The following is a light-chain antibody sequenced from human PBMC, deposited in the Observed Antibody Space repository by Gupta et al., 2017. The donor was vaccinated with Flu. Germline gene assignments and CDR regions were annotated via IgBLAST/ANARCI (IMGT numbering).Light chain of an antibody. V-gene: IGLV1-47*01. CDR2: RNN. J-gene: IGLJ7*01. CDR1: SSKMGSNS. Sequence: TVTIACAGNSSKMGSNSVHWCQQHPEATPKLLMYRNNKRLSGVPDRFSGSKYGTSAALAISGLLAEDEADYFCATWDDTRSGPVFGGGTKLTVL. CDR3: ATWDDTRSGPV.